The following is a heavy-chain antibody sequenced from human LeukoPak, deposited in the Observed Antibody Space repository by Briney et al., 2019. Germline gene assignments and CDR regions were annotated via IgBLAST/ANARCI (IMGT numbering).Heavy chain of an antibody. J-gene: IGHJ6*02. CDR3: ARDTRSSYTYYGMDV. CDR2: ISSRSDYI. V-gene: IGHV3-21*01. CDR1: GFTLSTYT. D-gene: IGHD3-10*01. Sequence: AGGSLRLSCAASGFTLSTYTMSWVRQAPGKGLEWVSSISSRSDYIYYADSVKGRFTISRDNAKNSLFLQMNSLRAEGTAVYHCARDTRSSYTYYGMDVWGQGTTVTVSS.